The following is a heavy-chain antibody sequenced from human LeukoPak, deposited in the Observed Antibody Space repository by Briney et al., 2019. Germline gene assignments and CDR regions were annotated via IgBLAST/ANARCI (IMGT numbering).Heavy chain of an antibody. J-gene: IGHJ4*02. CDR2: SFHSGKT. CDR3: ARGDISDF. CDR1: GYSISSVYY. D-gene: IGHD2-21*01. V-gene: IGHV4-38-2*01. Sequence: SETLSLTCGVSGYSISSVYYWGWIRQSPGKGLEGIGRSFHSGKTYYNLSLKSRVTISVDTSKNQFCMKLSSVNAADTAVYYCARGDISDFWGQGPVVTVSS.